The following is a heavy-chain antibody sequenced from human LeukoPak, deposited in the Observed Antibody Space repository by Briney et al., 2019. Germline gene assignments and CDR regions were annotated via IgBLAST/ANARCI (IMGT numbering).Heavy chain of an antibody. J-gene: IGHJ6*03. D-gene: IGHD1-14*01. CDR3: ARGGMSPTLYYYYMDV. Sequence: ASVKVSRKASGGTFYTYGLSWVRQAPGQGLEWMGRIKPILGRPSYAQKFQGRVTITADESTSTAYMELSSLRSEDTAVYYCARGGMSPTLYYYYMDVWGKGTTVTVSS. V-gene: IGHV1-69*11. CDR1: GGTFYTYG. CDR2: IKPILGRP.